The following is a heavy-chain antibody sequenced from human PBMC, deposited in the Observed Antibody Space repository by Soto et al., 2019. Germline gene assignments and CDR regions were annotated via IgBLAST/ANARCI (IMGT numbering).Heavy chain of an antibody. Sequence: QVQLQQWGAGLLKPSETLSLTCAVYGGSFSGYYWSWIRQPPGKGLEWIGEINHSGSTNYNPSLKSRVTISVDTSKNQFSLKLSSVTAADTAVYYCASFRSDYGFREFDYWGQGTLVTVSS. CDR1: GGSFSGYY. V-gene: IGHV4-34*01. CDR2: INHSGST. J-gene: IGHJ4*02. CDR3: ASFRSDYGFREFDY. D-gene: IGHD3-10*01.